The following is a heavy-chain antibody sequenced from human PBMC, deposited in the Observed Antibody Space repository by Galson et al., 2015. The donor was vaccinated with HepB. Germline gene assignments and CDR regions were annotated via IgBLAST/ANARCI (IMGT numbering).Heavy chain of an antibody. Sequence: LRLSCAGSGFSFNNYSMNWVRQPPGKGLERICGIYYGGATYYKPSFKSRLTMSVDTSKNHFSLKLTYVTASDTAVYYCARHVRSGYEVGIFDYWGQGTLAGGSS. CDR2: IYYGGAT. J-gene: IGHJ4*02. CDR1: GFSFNNYSMN. V-gene: IGHV4-59*04. CDR3: ARHVRSGYEVGIFDY. D-gene: IGHD5-12*01.